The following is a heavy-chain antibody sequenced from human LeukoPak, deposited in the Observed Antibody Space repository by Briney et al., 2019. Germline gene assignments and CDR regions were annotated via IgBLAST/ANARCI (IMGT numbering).Heavy chain of an antibody. J-gene: IGHJ6*03. CDR2: IYYSGGT. CDR1: GGSISSSNYF. V-gene: IGHV4-39*01. D-gene: IGHD6-19*01. Sequence: SATLSLTYTVSGGSISSSNYFWGWIRRPPGKGLAWIGSIYYSGGTYYNPSLKSRVTISVDTSKNQFSLKLSSVTAADTAVYYCARAISSGWYGYMDVWGKGTTVTVSS. CDR3: ARAISSGWYGYMDV.